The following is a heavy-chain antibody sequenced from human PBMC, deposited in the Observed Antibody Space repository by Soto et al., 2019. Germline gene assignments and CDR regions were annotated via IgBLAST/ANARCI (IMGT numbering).Heavy chain of an antibody. V-gene: IGHV3-23*01. Sequence: EVQLLESGGGVVQPGGSLRLSCVASGFNFKKFAMDWVRHAAGEGLEWVSGISCCGGSASYAVSVQGRFSIARDDSKNTVSLQLNSLRVEDTAQYYCAKADGQQWLTPPRDNWGQGTLVTVS. CDR2: ISCCGGSA. D-gene: IGHD6-19*01. CDR1: GFNFKKFA. J-gene: IGHJ4*02. CDR3: AKADGQQWLTPPRDN.